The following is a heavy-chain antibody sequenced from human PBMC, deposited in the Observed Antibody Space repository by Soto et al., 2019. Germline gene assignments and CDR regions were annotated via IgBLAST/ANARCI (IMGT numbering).Heavy chain of an antibody. CDR3: ARGGGYYVSGTYPIDY. D-gene: IGHD3-10*01. J-gene: IGHJ4*02. Sequence: QVQLVQSGAEGKKPGASVKVSCKTSGYTFSNDGIAGVRQSPGHGLAWMGWISVYNYNTNYAQKLQGRVTMTRDIATSTASMALRSRLSDDTAVYYCARGGGYYVSGTYPIDYWGQGTLVTVSS. V-gene: IGHV1-18*01. CDR2: ISVYNYNT. CDR1: GYTFSNDG.